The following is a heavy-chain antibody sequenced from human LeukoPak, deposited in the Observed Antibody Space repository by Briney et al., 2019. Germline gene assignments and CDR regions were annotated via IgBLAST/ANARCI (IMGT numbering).Heavy chain of an antibody. J-gene: IGHJ4*02. Sequence: GASVKVSCKASGYTFTGYYMNWVRQAPGQGLEWMGWINPNSGDTNYAQKLQGRVTMTTDTSTRTAYMELRSLRSDDTAVYYCARFMYYYGSGSLDYWGQGTLVTVSS. CDR3: ARFMYYYGSGSLDY. CDR1: GYTFTGYY. CDR2: INPNSGDT. V-gene: IGHV1-18*04. D-gene: IGHD3-10*01.